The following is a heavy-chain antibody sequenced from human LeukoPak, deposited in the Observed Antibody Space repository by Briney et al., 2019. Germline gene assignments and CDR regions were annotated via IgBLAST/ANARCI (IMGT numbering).Heavy chain of an antibody. Sequence: PSETLSLTCTVSGGSISSGRYYWSWIWQPAGKGLEWIGRIYTSGNTNYNPSLKSRATISVDTSKSQFSLKLSSVTAADTAVYYCARSSLEARPIAARANCFDPWGQGTLVTVSS. CDR2: IYTSGNT. D-gene: IGHD6-6*01. J-gene: IGHJ5*02. CDR1: GGSISSGRYY. V-gene: IGHV4-61*02. CDR3: ARSSLEARPIAARANCFDP.